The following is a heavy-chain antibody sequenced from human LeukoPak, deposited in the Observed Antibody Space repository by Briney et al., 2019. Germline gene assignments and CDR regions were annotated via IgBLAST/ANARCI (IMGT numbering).Heavy chain of an antibody. V-gene: IGHV1-46*01. CDR2: INPSGGST. D-gene: IGHD3-3*01. Sequence: ASVKVSCKASGDTFSNFAISWVRQAPGQGLEWVGGINPSGGSTTYAQKFQGRVTMTRDTSTSTVYMELSSLRSEDTAVYYCARDGARSDFDYWGQGTLVPVSS. CDR1: GDTFSNFA. J-gene: IGHJ4*02. CDR3: ARDGARSDFDY.